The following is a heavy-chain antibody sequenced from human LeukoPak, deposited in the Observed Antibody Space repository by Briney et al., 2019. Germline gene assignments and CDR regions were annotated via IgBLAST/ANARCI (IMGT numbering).Heavy chain of an antibody. Sequence: GSLRLSCAASGFTFSSYSMNWVRQAPGKGLEWVSSISSSSSYIYYADSVKGRFTISRDNAKNSLYLQMNSLRAEDTAVYYCARVGVDGDFYDYWGQGTLVTVSS. D-gene: IGHD3-10*01. CDR3: ARVGVDGDFYDY. CDR2: ISSSSSYI. V-gene: IGHV3-21*01. CDR1: GFTFSSYS. J-gene: IGHJ4*02.